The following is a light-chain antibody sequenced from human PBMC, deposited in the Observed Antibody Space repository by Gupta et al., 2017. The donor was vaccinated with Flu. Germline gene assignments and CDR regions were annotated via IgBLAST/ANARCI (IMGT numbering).Light chain of an antibody. Sequence: EIVLTQSPGTLSLSPGERATLSCRASQNIYSSYLAWYQQKTGQTPRLLIYGASSRATGIPDRFSGSGSGTDFTLTVSSLELEDFAVYYCLQDYRSPRTFGPGTKVEIK. J-gene: IGKJ1*01. CDR1: QNIYSSY. V-gene: IGKV3-20*01. CDR3: LQDYRSPRT. CDR2: GAS.